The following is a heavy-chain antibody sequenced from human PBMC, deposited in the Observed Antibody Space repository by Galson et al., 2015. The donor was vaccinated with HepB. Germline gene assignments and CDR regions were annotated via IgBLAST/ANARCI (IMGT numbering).Heavy chain of an antibody. CDR2: INTNTGNP. J-gene: IGHJ5*02. D-gene: IGHD3-10*01. CDR3: ARWGRTMVRGVKGWFDP. CDR1: GYTFTSYA. Sequence: SVKVSCKASGYTFTSYAMNWVRQAPGQGLEWMGWINTNTGNPTYAQGFTGRFVFSLDTSVSTAYLQISSLKAEDTAVYYCARWGRTMVRGVKGWFDPWGQGTLVTVSS. V-gene: IGHV7-4-1*02.